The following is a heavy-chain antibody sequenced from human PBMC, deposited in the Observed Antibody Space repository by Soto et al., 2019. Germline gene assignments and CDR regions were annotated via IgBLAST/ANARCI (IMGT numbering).Heavy chain of an antibody. J-gene: IGHJ2*01. Sequence: QVQLVQSGAEVKKPGSSVKVSCKASGGTFSSYAISWVRQAPGQGLEWMGGIIPIFGTANYAQQFQGRVTITADESTSTAYMELSSLRSEDTAVYYCAIYATYYYDSSGSLYWYFDLWGRGTLVTVSS. D-gene: IGHD3-22*01. CDR2: IIPIFGTA. V-gene: IGHV1-69*01. CDR3: AIYATYYYDSSGSLYWYFDL. CDR1: GGTFSSYA.